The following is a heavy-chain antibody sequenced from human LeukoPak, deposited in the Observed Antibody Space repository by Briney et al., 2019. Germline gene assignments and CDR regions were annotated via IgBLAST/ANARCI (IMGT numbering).Heavy chain of an antibody. CDR1: GYTFTGYY. V-gene: IGHV1-8*02. Sequence: ASVKVSCKASGYTFTGYYMHWVRQAPGQGLEWMGWMNPNSGNTGYAQKFQGRVTMTRNTSISTAYMELSSLRSEDTAVYYCARGSSYSDYWGQGTLVTVSS. CDR2: MNPNSGNT. D-gene: IGHD2-21*01. CDR3: ARGSSYSDY. J-gene: IGHJ4*02.